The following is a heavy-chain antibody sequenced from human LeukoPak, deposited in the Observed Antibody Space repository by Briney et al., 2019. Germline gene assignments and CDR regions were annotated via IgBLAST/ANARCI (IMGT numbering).Heavy chain of an antibody. Sequence: ASVKVSCKASGYIFTNFGISWVRQARGQGLEWMGWISGYNGNTKYVQKFQGRVTMTTDTSTSTAYMELRSLRSDDTAVYYCARILAAAWFDPWGQGTLVTVSS. CDR1: GYIFTNFG. CDR2: ISGYNGNT. V-gene: IGHV1-18*01. CDR3: ARILAAAWFDP. J-gene: IGHJ5*02. D-gene: IGHD6-13*01.